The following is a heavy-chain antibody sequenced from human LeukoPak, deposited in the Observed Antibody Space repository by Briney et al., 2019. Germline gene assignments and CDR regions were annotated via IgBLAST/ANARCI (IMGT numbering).Heavy chain of an antibody. J-gene: IGHJ3*01. CDR3: ARFRGRRSGYVFDV. D-gene: IGHD3-16*01. V-gene: IGHV4-59*01. CDR1: GGSISDYY. Sequence: SETLSLTCSVSGGSISDYYWNWIRQPPGKGLEWIGYISDSGTTTYNPSLKSRVRISSDASKNHFSLKLSSVTAADTAVYYCARFRGRRSGYVFDVWGQGSMVTVSS. CDR2: ISDSGTT.